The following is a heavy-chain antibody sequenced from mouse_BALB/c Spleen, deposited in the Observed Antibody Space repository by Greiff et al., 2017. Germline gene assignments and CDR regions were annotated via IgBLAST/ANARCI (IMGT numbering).Heavy chain of an antibody. J-gene: IGHJ4*01. CDR2: IDPENGDT. CDR3: ARWLLRYYYAMDY. D-gene: IGHD2-3*01. V-gene: IGHV14-4*02. CDR1: GFNIKDYY. Sequence: VQLQQSGAELVRSGASVKLSCTASGFNIKDYYMHWVKQRPEQGLEWIGWIDPENGDTEYAPKFQGKATMTADTSSNTAYMQLSSLTSEDSAVYYCARWLLRYYYAMDYWGQGTSVTVSS.